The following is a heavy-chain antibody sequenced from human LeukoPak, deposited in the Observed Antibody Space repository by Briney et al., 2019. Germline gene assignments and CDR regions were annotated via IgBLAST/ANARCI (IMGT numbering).Heavy chain of an antibody. Sequence: PGGSLRLSCSASGFTFSSYTMHWVRQAPGKGLEYVSAISSDGTTTYYADSVKGRFTISRGNSKNTLHLQMSSLRAEDTAVYYCVKQRSRFRGVVTSDPFDYWGQGTLVTVSS. CDR1: GFTFSSYT. V-gene: IGHV3-64D*06. CDR3: VKQRSRFRGVVTSDPFDY. J-gene: IGHJ4*02. D-gene: IGHD3-10*01. CDR2: ISSDGTTT.